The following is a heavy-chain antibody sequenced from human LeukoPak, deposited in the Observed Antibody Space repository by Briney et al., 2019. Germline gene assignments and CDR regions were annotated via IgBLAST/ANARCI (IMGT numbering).Heavy chain of an antibody. Sequence: APQTLSLTCTVSGGSISSGGYYWSWIRQPPGKGLEWIGYIYHSGSTYYNPSLKSRVTISVDRSKNQFSLKLSSVTAADTAVYYCASPLYYDILTGYSGAFDIWGQGTMVTVSS. V-gene: IGHV4-30-2*01. CDR2: IYHSGST. CDR1: GGSISSGGYY. CDR3: ASPLYYDILTGYSGAFDI. J-gene: IGHJ3*02. D-gene: IGHD3-9*01.